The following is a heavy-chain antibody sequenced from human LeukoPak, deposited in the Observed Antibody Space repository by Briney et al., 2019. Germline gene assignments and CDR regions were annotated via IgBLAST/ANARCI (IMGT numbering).Heavy chain of an antibody. Sequence: GASVKVSCKASGYTFTGYYMHWVRQAPGQGLEWMGWINPSSGDTNYAQPFQGRFTMTRDTSNSTAYMELSSLRSEDTAVYYCARPLGGVNYGGPFDYWGQGTLVTVSS. CDR3: ARPLGGVNYGGPFDY. CDR2: INPSSGDT. CDR1: GYTFTGYY. V-gene: IGHV1-2*02. D-gene: IGHD3-16*01. J-gene: IGHJ4*02.